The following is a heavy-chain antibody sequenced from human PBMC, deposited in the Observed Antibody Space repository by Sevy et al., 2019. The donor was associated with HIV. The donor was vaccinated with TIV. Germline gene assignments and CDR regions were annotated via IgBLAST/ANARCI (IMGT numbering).Heavy chain of an antibody. D-gene: IGHD6-19*01. CDR1: GGTFSSYA. CDR2: IIPIFGTA. J-gene: IGHJ4*02. V-gene: IGHV1-69*13. CDR3: ARDGAGEAVVY. Sequence: ASVKVSCKASGGTFSSYAISWVRQAPGQGLEWMGGIIPIFGTANYAQKFQGRVTITADESTSTAYMERSSLRSEDTAVYYCARDGAGEAVVYWGQGTLVTVSS.